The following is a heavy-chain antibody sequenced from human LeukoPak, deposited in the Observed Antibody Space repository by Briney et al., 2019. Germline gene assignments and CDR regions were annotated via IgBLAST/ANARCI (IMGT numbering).Heavy chain of an antibody. V-gene: IGHV4-59*08. D-gene: IGHD5-18*01. J-gene: IGHJ3*02. CDR3: ARHGNSGTAPFDI. CDR2: IYYRGST. Sequence: SETLSLTCTVSGGSISSYYWSWIRQSPGNGLEWIGYIYYRGSTNYNPSLKSRVTTSVDTSKNQFSLQLSSVTAADTAVYYCARHGNSGTAPFDIWGQGTMVTVSS. CDR1: GGSISSYY.